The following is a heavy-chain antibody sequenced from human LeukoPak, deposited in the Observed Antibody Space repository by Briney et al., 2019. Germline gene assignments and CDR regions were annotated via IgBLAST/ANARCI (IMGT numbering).Heavy chain of an antibody. CDR3: ASGGPTGSRLLSLDY. J-gene: IGHJ4*02. V-gene: IGHV4-39*01. D-gene: IGHD3-3*01. CDR1: GGSISSSSYY. Sequence: SETLSLTCTVSGGSISSSSYYWGWLRQPPGKGLEWIGSIYYSGSTYYNPSLKSRVTISVDTSKNQFSLKLSSVTAADTAVYYCASGGPTGSRLLSLDYWGQGTLVTVSS. CDR2: IYYSGST.